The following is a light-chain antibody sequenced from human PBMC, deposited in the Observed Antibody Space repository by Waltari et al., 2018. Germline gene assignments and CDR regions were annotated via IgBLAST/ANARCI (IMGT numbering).Light chain of an antibody. Sequence: EIVLTQSPATLSLSPGEKATLSCRASQSVSTSLTWYQQKPGQAPRLLIDDASTRATGIPVRFSGRGSGTDFTLTISSLEPEDFAVYYCQQRSTWPRLTFGGGTKVEIK. V-gene: IGKV3-11*01. CDR2: DAS. CDR1: QSVSTS. J-gene: IGKJ4*01. CDR3: QQRSTWPRLT.